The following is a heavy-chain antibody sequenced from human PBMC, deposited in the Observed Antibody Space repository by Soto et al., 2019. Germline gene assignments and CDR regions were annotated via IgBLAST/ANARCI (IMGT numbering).Heavy chain of an antibody. CDR3: ARDNMVRGVISPDY. Sequence: QVQLVESGGGVVQPGRSLRLSCAASGFTFSSYGMHWVRQAPGKGLEWVAVIWYDGSNKYYADSMKGRFTISRDNSKNTLYLQMNSLRAEDTAVYYCARDNMVRGVISPDYWGQGTLVTVSS. V-gene: IGHV3-33*01. CDR2: IWYDGSNK. J-gene: IGHJ4*02. D-gene: IGHD3-10*01. CDR1: GFTFSSYG.